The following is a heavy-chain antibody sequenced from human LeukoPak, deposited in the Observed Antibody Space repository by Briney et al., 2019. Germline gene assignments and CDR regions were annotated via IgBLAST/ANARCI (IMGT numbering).Heavy chain of an antibody. CDR3: ARDGGPYRPLDY. D-gene: IGHD1-14*01. V-gene: IGHV4-4*02. Sequence: SETLSVTGCVSGGYITNTNYWTWVRQPPGKGLEWIGEVNLQGSTNYNPSLMGRVAISVDTSENHISLQLTSVTAADTAVYYCARDGGPYRPLDYSGQETLVTVSS. CDR1: GGYITNTNY. CDR2: VNLQGST. J-gene: IGHJ4*02.